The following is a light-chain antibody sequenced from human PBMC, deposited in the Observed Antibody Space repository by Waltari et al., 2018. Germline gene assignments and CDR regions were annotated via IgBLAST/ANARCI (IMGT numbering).Light chain of an antibody. CDR1: KLGDHF. V-gene: IGLV3-1*01. J-gene: IGLJ2*01. Sequence: SYELTQPPSVSVSPGQTPSLPFSGSKLGDHFACGYLQRPVQSPVLLIYQDTKRPSGIPERFSGSNSGNTATLTISGAQAIDEADYYCQAWDTDTHVVFGGGTRLTVL. CDR2: QDT. CDR3: QAWDTDTHVV.